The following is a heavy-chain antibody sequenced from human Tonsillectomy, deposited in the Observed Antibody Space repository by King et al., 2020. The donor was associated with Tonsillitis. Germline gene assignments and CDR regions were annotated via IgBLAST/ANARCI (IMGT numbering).Heavy chain of an antibody. CDR2: SNHIGCT. V-gene: IGHV4-34*01. CDR3: ATSPAVAHWFDP. D-gene: IGHD2-15*01. J-gene: IGHJ5*02. CDR1: GGSFSGYD. Sequence: VQLQQWGAGLLKPLETLSLTCGVSGGSFSGYDWSWIRQPPGTGLEWIGESNHIGCTNYTPTRKSRVTISVDTSKNQFSLKLSSVTAADTAVYYSATSPAVAHWFDPWGQGTLVTVSS.